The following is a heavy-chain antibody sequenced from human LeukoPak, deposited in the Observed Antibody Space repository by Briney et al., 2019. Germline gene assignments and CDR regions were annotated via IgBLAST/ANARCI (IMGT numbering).Heavy chain of an antibody. V-gene: IGHV4-30-4*01. J-gene: IGHJ4*02. CDR2: IYYSGST. Sequence: PSQTLSLTCAVSGGSISSGDYYWSWIRQPPGKGLEWIGYIYYSGSTYYNPSLKSRVTISVDTSKNQFSLKMNSATAADTAVYFCARGGPTYYYDSSGYPLDYWAREPWSPSP. D-gene: IGHD3-22*01. CDR1: GGSISSGDYY. CDR3: ARGGPTYYYDSSGYPLDY.